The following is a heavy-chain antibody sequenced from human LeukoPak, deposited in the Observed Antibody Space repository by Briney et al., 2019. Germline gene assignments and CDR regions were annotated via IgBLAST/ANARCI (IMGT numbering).Heavy chain of an antibody. J-gene: IGHJ4*02. D-gene: IGHD1-26*01. CDR1: GFTVSSNY. CDR2: IYSGGST. V-gene: IGHV3-66*01. Sequence: GGSLRLSCAASGFTVSSNYMSWVRQAPGKGLEWVSVIYSGGSTYYADSVKGRFTISRDNSKNTLYLQMNSLRAEDTAVYYCASSGGSYRAPGYYFDYWGQGTLVTVSS. CDR3: ASSGGSYRAPGYYFDY.